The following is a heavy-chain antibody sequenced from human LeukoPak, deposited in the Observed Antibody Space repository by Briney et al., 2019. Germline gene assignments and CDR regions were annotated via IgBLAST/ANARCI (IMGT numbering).Heavy chain of an antibody. D-gene: IGHD2-15*01. CDR3: ARDPVDGAFDI. CDR2: IIPIFGTA. Sequence: GASVKVSCKASGGTFSSYAISWVRQAPGQGLEWMGRIIPIFGTANYAQKFRGRVTITTDESTSTAYMELSSLRSEDTAVYYCARDPVDGAFDIWGQGTMVTVSS. CDR1: GGTFSSYA. J-gene: IGHJ3*02. V-gene: IGHV1-69*05.